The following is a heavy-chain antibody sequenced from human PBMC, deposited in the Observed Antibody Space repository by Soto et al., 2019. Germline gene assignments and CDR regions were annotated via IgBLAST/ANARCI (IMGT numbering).Heavy chain of an antibody. CDR3: ARGGHDFWSGPFDY. CDR1: GGTVSSYA. CDR2: FIPIFVSA. V-gene: IGHV1-69*13. D-gene: IGHD3-3*01. J-gene: IGHJ4*02. Sequence: ASVKVSCKASGGTVSSYAITWVRQAPGKGLEWMGVFIPIFVSAHYAPKFQGRITITADESTSTAYMELSGLTSEDTAVYYCARGGHDFWSGPFDYWGQGTRVTVSS.